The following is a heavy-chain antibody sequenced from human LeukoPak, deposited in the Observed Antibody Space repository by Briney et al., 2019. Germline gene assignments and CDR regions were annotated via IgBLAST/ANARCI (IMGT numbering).Heavy chain of an antibody. Sequence: NTSETLSLTWTVSGGSISSFYWNWIRQPPGKGLEWIGYIYYSGSTDYNPSLKSRVTISVDTSKNQFSLKLSSVTAADTAVYYCARDLDAAFDIWGQGTMVIVSS. J-gene: IGHJ3*02. V-gene: IGHV4-59*01. CDR1: GGSISSFY. D-gene: IGHD1-1*01. CDR3: ARDLDAAFDI. CDR2: IYYSGST.